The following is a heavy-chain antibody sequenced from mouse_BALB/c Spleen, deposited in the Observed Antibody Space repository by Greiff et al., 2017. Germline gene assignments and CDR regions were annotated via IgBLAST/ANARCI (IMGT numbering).Heavy chain of an antibody. CDR3: ARRLLGYAMDY. Sequence: EVQGVESGGGLVQPGGSRKLSCAASGFTFSSFGMHWVRQAPEKGLEWVAYISSGSSTIYYADTVKGRFTISRDNPKNTLFLQMTSLRSEDTAMYYCARRLLGYAMDYWGKGTSVTVSS. V-gene: IGHV5-17*02. D-gene: IGHD2-13*01. CDR2: ISSGSSTI. CDR1: GFTFSSFG. J-gene: IGHJ4*01.